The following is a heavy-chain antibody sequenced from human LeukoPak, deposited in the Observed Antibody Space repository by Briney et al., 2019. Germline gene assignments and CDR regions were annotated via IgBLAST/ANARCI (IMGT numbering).Heavy chain of an antibody. J-gene: IGHJ4*02. D-gene: IGHD2-2*01. V-gene: IGHV3-33*01. CDR1: GFTFSAYG. CDR2: ICSDGGKS. Sequence: GGSLRLSCAASGFTFSAYGMHWVRQAPGKGLEWVAVICSDGGKSYNSDSVKGRFTISRDNSKNTLYLQMNSLRADDTAVYYCATDSIGPATDFDYWGQGTLVTVSS. CDR3: ATDSIGPATDFDY.